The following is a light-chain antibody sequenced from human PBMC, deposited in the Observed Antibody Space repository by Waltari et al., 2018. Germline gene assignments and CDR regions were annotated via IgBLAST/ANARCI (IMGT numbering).Light chain of an antibody. CDR2: DVS. J-gene: IGLJ2*01. V-gene: IGLV2-11*01. Sequence: TISCTGTNSDVGGYNYVSWYQHHPGKAPKLIIYDVSKRLSGVPDRFSGSKSGNTASLTISGLQAEDEADYFCCSYTGNYVVFGGGTKLTVL. CDR1: NSDVGGYNY. CDR3: CSYTGNYVV.